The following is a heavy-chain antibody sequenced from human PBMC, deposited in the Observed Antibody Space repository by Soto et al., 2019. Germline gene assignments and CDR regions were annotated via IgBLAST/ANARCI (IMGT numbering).Heavy chain of an antibody. CDR2: IGGSGAGT. D-gene: IGHD1-20*01. V-gene: IGHV3-23*01. CDR1: GFPFSSYA. CDR3: AKAKVYTWNPGSFDY. J-gene: IGHJ4*02. Sequence: GGSLGLSCAASGFPFSSYAMSWVRQAPGKGLEWVSGIGGSGAGTFYADSVKGRFTISRDSFKNTLYLQMNSLRAEDTAVYYCAKAKVYTWNPGSFDYWGQGTLVTVSS.